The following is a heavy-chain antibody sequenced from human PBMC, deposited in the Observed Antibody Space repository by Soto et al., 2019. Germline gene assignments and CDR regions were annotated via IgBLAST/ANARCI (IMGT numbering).Heavy chain of an antibody. Sequence: SVKVSCKASGGTFSSYAISWVRQAPGQGLEWMGGIIPIFGTANYAQKFQGRVTITADKSTSTAYMELSSLRSEDTAVYYCASDCSGGSCYFNWFDPWGQGTLVTVSS. V-gene: IGHV1-69*06. CDR3: ASDCSGGSCYFNWFDP. J-gene: IGHJ5*02. CDR2: IIPIFGTA. D-gene: IGHD2-15*01. CDR1: GGTFSSYA.